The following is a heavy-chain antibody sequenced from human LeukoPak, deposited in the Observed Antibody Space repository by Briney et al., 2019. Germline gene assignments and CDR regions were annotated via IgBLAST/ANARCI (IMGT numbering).Heavy chain of an antibody. J-gene: IGHJ4*02. CDR3: ARDVYSSGWYVFDY. V-gene: IGHV4-59*01. D-gene: IGHD6-19*01. Sequence: VRQPXXXXXXRIGYIYYRLITNYHPSLKSPVTISVDTSKNQFSLKLSSVTAADTAVYYCARDVYSSGWYVFDYWGQGTLVTVSS. CDR2: IYYRLIT.